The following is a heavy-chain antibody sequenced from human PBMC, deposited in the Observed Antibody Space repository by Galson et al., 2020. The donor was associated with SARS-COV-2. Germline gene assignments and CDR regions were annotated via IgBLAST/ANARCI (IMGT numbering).Heavy chain of an antibody. CDR2: IRTKGKNFAT. D-gene: IGHD2-2*01. CDR3: SASTPPQY. V-gene: IGHV3-73*01. Sequence: GGSLRLSCAASGFIFSDAAIHWVRQAPGKGLEWIGRIRTKGKNFATAYGASVNGRLTISRDDIKNTSFLQMNSLKLEDTAVYYCSASTPPQYWGLGTLVTVSS. J-gene: IGHJ4*02. CDR1: GFIFSDAA.